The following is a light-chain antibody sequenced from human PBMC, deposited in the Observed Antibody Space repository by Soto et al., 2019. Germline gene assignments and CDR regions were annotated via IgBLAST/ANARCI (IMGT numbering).Light chain of an antibody. V-gene: IGKV3-20*01. J-gene: IGKJ1*01. CDR2: SAS. CDR3: HQYGSSPWT. CDR1: QSVSSSS. Sequence: EIVLTQSPGILSLSPGERATLSCRASQSVSSSSLAWYQQRPGQAPRLLIYSASGRATGVPDRFSGSGSGTDFTHTISRLEPEDFAVYYCHQYGSSPWTFGQGTKVEIK.